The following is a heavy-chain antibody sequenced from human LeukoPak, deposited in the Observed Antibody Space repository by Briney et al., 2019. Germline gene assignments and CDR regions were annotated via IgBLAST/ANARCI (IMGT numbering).Heavy chain of an antibody. CDR3: ATVVRADYHYYMDV. CDR1: GYTLTELS. V-gene: IGHV1-24*01. J-gene: IGHJ6*03. Sequence: ASVKVSCKVSGYTLTELSMHWVRQAPGKGLEWMGGFDPEDGETIYAQKFQGRVTMTEDTSTDTAYMELSSLRSEDAAVYYCATVVRADYHYYMDVWGKGTTVTISS. CDR2: FDPEDGET.